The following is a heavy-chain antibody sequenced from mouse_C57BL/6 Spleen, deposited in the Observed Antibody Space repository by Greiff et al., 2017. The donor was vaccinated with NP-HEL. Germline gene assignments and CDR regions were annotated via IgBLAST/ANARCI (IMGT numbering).Heavy chain of an antibody. V-gene: IGHV1-55*01. CDR3: ARCSDYDDWYFDV. D-gene: IGHD2-4*01. CDR2: IYPGSGST. CDR1: GYTFTSYW. Sequence: VQLQQPGAELVKPGASVKMSCKASGYTFTSYWITWVKQRPGQGLEWIGDIYPGSGSTNYNEKFKSKATLTVDTSSSTAYMQLSSLTSEDSAVYYCARCSDYDDWYFDVWGTGTTVTVSS. J-gene: IGHJ1*03.